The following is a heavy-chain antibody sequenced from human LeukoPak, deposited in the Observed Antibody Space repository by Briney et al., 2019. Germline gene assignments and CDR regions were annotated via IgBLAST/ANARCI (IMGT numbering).Heavy chain of an antibody. CDR1: EFSVGSNY. CDR2: IYSGGST. CDR3: ARDLLYGDYVGAYFDC. V-gene: IGHV3-66*01. J-gene: IGHJ4*02. Sequence: GGSLRLSCAASEFSVGSNYMTGVRQAPGKGLERVSHIYSGGSTYYSDQVQGRCTISRDNTNNSLYLILTSLRAENTAVYYCARDLLYGDYVGAYFDCWGQGALVTVCS. D-gene: IGHD4-17*01.